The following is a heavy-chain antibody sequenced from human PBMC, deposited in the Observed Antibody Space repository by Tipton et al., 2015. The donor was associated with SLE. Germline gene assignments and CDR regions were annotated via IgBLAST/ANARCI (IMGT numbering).Heavy chain of an antibody. CDR1: GDSISSENYY. J-gene: IGHJ3*02. V-gene: IGHV4-61*09. CDR3: VRDSVGITRGDAFDI. Sequence: TLSLTCTVSGDSISSENYYWAWVRQPAGKGLEWIGQIYPSGSTDYNPSPRGRVTMSLDTSKNHFSLNLRSVTAADTALYFCVRDSVGITRGDAFDIWGQGTMVTVSS. D-gene: IGHD1-26*01. CDR2: IYPSGST.